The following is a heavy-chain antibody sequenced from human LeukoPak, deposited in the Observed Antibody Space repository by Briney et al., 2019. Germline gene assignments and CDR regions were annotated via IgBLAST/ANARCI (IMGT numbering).Heavy chain of an antibody. D-gene: IGHD3-22*01. V-gene: IGHV3-23*01. J-gene: IGHJ4*02. CDR1: GFTFSSYA. CDR3: AKHTYYDSSGYYFHY. CDR2: ISGSGGST. Sequence: GGSLRLSCAASGFTFSSYAMSWVRQAPGKGLEWVSAISGSGGSTYHADSVKGRFTISRDNSKNTLYLQMNSLRAEDTAVYYCAKHTYYDSSGYYFHYWGQGTLVTVSS.